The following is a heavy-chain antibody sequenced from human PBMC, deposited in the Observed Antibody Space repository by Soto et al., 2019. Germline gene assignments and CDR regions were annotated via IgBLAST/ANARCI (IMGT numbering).Heavy chain of an antibody. D-gene: IGHD6-13*01. CDR2: IWYDGSNK. J-gene: IGHJ3*02. CDR1: GFTFSSYG. Sequence: PGGSLRLSCAASGFTFSSYGMHWVRQAPGKGLEWVAVIWYDGSNKYYADSVKGRFTISRDNSKNTLYLQMNSLRAEDTAVYYCARAYSSSWHDAFDIWGQGTMVTVSS. V-gene: IGHV3-33*01. CDR3: ARAYSSSWHDAFDI.